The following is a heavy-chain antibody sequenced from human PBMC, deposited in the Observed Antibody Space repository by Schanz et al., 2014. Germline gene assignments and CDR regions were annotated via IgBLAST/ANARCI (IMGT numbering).Heavy chain of an antibody. CDR1: GFTFSIYA. Sequence: VQLVESGGGLVQPGGSLRLSCSASGFTFSIYAMHWVRQAPGKGLEWVSAISGSGGSTYYADSVRGRFTMSRDNSKNTLYLQLNSLRAEDTAVYYCARLDPYCRSGTCSRAFDFWGQGTLVTVSS. CDR2: ISGSGGST. J-gene: IGHJ4*02. CDR3: ARLDPYCRSGTCSRAFDF. D-gene: IGHD2-15*01. V-gene: IGHV3-64*04.